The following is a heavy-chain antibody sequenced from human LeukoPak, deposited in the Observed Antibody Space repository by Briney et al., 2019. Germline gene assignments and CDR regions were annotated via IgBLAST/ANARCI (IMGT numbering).Heavy chain of an antibody. J-gene: IGHJ4*02. Sequence: SVKVSCKASGGTFSSYAISWVRQAPGQGLEWMGRIIPILGIANYAQKFQGRVTITADKSTSTAYMELNSLRAEDTAVYYCAKEPGYSSGKKGYWGQGTLVTVSS. V-gene: IGHV1-69*04. CDR1: GGTFSSYA. D-gene: IGHD6-19*01. CDR3: AKEPGYSSGKKGY. CDR2: IIPILGIA.